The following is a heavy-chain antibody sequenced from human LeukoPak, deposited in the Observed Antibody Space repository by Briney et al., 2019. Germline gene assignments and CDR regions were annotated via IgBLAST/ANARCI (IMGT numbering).Heavy chain of an antibody. CDR1: GGSFSGYY. V-gene: IGHV4-34*01. D-gene: IGHD2-2*01. CDR2: INHSGST. J-gene: IGHJ4*02. Sequence: SETLSLTCAVYGGSFSGYYWSWIRQPPGKGLEWIGEINHSGSTNYNPSLKSRVTISVDTSKNQFSLKLSSVTAADTAVYYCARMLGPASFDYWGQGTLVTVSS. CDR3: ARMLGPASFDY.